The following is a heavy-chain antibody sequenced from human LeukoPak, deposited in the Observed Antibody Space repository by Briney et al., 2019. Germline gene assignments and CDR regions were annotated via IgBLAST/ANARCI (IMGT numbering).Heavy chain of an antibody. J-gene: IGHJ4*02. CDR3: ARRPGPITMVRGVIYYFDY. CDR2: IVPNSGGT. D-gene: IGHD3-10*01. V-gene: IGHV1-2*02. Sequence: ASVKVSCKASGYTFTNYYMHWVRQAPGQGLEWMGWIVPNSGGTNYAQKFQGRVTMTRDTSISTAYMELSRLRSDDTAVYYCARRPGPITMVRGVIYYFDYWGQGTLVTVSS. CDR1: GYTFTNYY.